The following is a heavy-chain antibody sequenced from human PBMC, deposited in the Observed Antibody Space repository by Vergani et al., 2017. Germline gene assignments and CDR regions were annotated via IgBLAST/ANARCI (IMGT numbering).Heavy chain of an antibody. J-gene: IGHJ6*02. V-gene: IGHV3-7*01. Sequence: EVQLVESGGGLVQPGGSLRLSCAASGFTFSSYWMSWVRQAPGKGLEWVANIKQDGSEKYYVDSVKGRFTISRDNAKNSLYLQMNSLRAEDTAVYYCARGGGKSITMIVVAYYYYGMDVWGQGTTVTVSS. CDR3: ARGGGKSITMIVVAYYYYGMDV. D-gene: IGHD3-22*01. CDR1: GFTFSSYW. CDR2: IKQDGSEK.